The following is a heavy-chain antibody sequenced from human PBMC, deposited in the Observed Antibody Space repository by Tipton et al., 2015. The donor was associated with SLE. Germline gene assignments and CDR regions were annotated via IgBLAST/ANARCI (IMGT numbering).Heavy chain of an antibody. CDR1: GFTFDYYA. D-gene: IGHD3-3*01. CDR2: ISWNSGSI. CDR3: AKEWSGALH. J-gene: IGHJ4*02. V-gene: IGHV3-9*01. Sequence: SLRLSRAASGFTFDYYAMPWVRQAPGKGLEWVSGISWNSGSIGYADSVKGRFTISRDNAKNALYLQMNSLRAEDTAVYYCAKEWSGALHWGQGTLVTVSS.